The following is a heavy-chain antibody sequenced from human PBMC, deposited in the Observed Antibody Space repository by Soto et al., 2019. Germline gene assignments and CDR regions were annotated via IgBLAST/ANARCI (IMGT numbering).Heavy chain of an antibody. CDR3: AKDGVRREDYGDYNYYYGMDV. CDR2: ISGSGGST. CDR1: GFTFSSYA. J-gene: IGHJ6*02. V-gene: IGHV3-23*01. Sequence: PGGSLRLSCAASGFTFSSYAMSWVRQAPGKGLEWVSAISGSGGSTYYADSVKGRFTISRDNSKNTLYLQMNSLRAEDTAVYYCAKDGVRREDYGDYNYYYGMDVWGQGTTVTVSS. D-gene: IGHD4-17*01.